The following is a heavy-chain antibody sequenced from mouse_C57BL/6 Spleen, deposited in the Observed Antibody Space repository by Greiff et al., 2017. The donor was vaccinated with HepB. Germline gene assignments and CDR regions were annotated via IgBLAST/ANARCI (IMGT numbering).Heavy chain of an antibody. D-gene: IGHD2-4*01. Sequence: EVKLVESGPGLVKPSQSLSLTCSVTGYSITSGYYWNWIRQFPGNKLEWMGYISYDGSNNYNPSLKNRISITRDTSKNQFFLKLNSVTTEDTATYYCARDGLPEFYYDYDWFAYWGQGTLVTVSA. CDR2: ISYDGSN. CDR1: GYSITSGYY. V-gene: IGHV3-6*01. CDR3: ARDGLPEFYYDYDWFAY. J-gene: IGHJ3*01.